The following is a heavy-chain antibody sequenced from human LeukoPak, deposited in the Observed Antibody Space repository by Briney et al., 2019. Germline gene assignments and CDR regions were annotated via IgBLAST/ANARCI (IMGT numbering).Heavy chain of an antibody. D-gene: IGHD2-15*01. Sequence: PGRTLSLSRAASRFPLRSYWMSWVRHAPAKRLEWVANIKQDGSETYYVDSVKGRFTISRDNARSSVYLQMNSLRAEDTAVYYCVRDYCSGVTCYTGYWGQGTLVTVSS. CDR3: VRDYCSGVTCYTGY. CDR2: IKQDGSET. J-gene: IGHJ4*02. CDR1: RFPLRSYW. V-gene: IGHV3-7*05.